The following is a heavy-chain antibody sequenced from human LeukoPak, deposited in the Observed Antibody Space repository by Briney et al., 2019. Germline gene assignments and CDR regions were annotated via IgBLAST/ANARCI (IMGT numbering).Heavy chain of an antibody. D-gene: IGHD6-19*01. CDR1: GGSISSYY. V-gene: IGHV4-59*01. J-gene: IGHJ4*02. CDR2: IYYSGST. CDR3: ARGIAVAGTFDY. Sequence: PSETLSLTCTVSGGSISSYYWSWIRQPPGKGLEWIGYIYYSGSTNYNPYLKSRVTVSVDTSKNQFSLKLSSVTAADTAVYYCARGIAVAGTFDYWGQGTLVTVSS.